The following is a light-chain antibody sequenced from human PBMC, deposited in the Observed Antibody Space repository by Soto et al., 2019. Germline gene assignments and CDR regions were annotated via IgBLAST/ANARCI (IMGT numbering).Light chain of an antibody. CDR1: QSVSSN. J-gene: IGKJ1*01. CDR2: GAS. Sequence: EIVMTQSPATLSVSPGERATLSCRASQSVSSNLAWYQQKPGQAPRLLIYGASTRATGIPATFSGRGSGTEFTLTISSLQSKDFAVYYCQQYYNWPPWTFGQRTKVHIK. V-gene: IGKV3-15*01. CDR3: QQYYNWPPWT.